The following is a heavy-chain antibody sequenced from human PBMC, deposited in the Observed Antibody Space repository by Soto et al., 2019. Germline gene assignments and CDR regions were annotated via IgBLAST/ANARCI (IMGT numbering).Heavy chain of an antibody. V-gene: IGHV4-34*01. D-gene: IGHD3-3*02. J-gene: IGHJ4*02. CDR3: ARDHRFISGATDY. Sequence: QVQLQQWGAGLLKPSETLSLTCAVYGGSFSGYYWSWIRQPPGKGLEWIGEINHSGSTNYNPSLKSRVTISVDTSKNQFSLTLSSVTAADTAVYYCARDHRFISGATDYWGQGTLVTVSS. CDR2: INHSGST. CDR1: GGSFSGYY.